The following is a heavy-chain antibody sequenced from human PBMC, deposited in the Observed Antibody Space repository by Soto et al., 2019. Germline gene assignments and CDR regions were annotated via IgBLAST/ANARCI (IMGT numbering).Heavy chain of an antibody. CDR2: ISGSGSTI. CDR3: ARAKDGRAVLRYFDWVWFPPFYYYYGMDV. Sequence: GGSLRLSCAASGFTFSDYYMSWIRQAPGKGLEWVSFISGSGSTIYYADSVKGRFTISRGNAKNTLYLQMNSLRAEDTAVYYCARAKDGRAVLRYFDWVWFPPFYYYYGMDVWGQGTTVTVSS. V-gene: IGHV3-11*01. D-gene: IGHD3-9*01. J-gene: IGHJ6*02. CDR1: GFTFSDYY.